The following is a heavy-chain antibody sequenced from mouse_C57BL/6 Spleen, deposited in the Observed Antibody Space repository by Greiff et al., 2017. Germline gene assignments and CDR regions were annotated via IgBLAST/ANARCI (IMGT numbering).Heavy chain of an antibody. Sequence: LEGVATISSGGSYTYYPDSVKGRFTIHRDNAKNTLYLQMSSLKSEDTAMYDCARDWYFDVWGTGTTVTVS. V-gene: IGHV5-6*01. J-gene: IGHJ1*03. CDR3: ARDWYFDV. CDR2: ISSGGSYT.